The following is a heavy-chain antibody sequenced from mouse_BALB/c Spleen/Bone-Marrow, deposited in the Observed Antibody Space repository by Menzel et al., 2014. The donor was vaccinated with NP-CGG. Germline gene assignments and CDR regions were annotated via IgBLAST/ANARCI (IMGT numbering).Heavy chain of an antibody. CDR1: GYSITSDYA. CDR2: ISYSGGT. D-gene: IGHD1-1*01. CDR3: SRYYFGGGYNYALDY. Sequence: VQLQQSGPGLVKSSQSLSLTCTVTGYSITSDYAWNWTRQFPGNKLEWMGYISYSGGTSYNPSLKSRISLTRDTSKNQFFLQLNSVTTEDTATYYCSRYYFGGGYNYALDYWGQGTSVTVSS. V-gene: IGHV3-2*02. J-gene: IGHJ4*01.